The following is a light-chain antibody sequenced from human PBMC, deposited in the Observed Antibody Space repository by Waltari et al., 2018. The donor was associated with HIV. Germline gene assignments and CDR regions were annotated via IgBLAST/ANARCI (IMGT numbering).Light chain of an antibody. CDR2: AAS. V-gene: IGKV1-9*01. Sequence: DIRLTQSQSFLSASVGDRVTITCRASQGISTYLAWYQQKPGKAPKILIYAASTLQRGVPSRFSGSGSGTEFTLTIGGLQPEDFATYYCQQLNSYTQITFGGGTKVEIK. CDR1: QGISTY. J-gene: IGKJ4*01. CDR3: QQLNSYTQIT.